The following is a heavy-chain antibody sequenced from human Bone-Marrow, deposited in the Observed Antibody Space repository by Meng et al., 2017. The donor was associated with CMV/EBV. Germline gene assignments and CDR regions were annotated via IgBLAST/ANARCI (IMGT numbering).Heavy chain of an antibody. CDR1: GYSFTSYW. V-gene: IGHV5-51*01. Sequence: KVSCKGSGYSFTSYWIGWVRQMPGKGLECLGIIYPGNSDTRYSPSFQGQVTISADKSTSTAYLQRSSLKASDTAMYYCARRGSGGTFAVWGQGTMVTFAS. J-gene: IGHJ3*01. CDR3: ARRGSGGTFAV. CDR2: IYPGNSDT. D-gene: IGHD6-25*01.